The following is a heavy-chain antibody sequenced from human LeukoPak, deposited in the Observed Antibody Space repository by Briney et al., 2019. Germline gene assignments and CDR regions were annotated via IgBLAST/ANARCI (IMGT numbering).Heavy chain of an antibody. CDR2: TTAYNADT. CDR1: GYTFSNYG. J-gene: IGHJ3*01. Sequence: GASVKVSCKASGYTFSNYGISWVRQAPGQGLEWMGWTTAYNADTKYAQKLQGRVTMTTDTSTSTAYMELRSLRSDDTAVYYCAREGPFSSSGRSYMDVWGQGTMVTVSS. V-gene: IGHV1-18*01. CDR3: AREGPFSSSGRSYMDV. D-gene: IGHD1-26*01.